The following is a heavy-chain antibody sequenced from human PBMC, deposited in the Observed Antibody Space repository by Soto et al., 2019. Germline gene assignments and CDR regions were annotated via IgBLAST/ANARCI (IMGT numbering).Heavy chain of an antibody. CDR3: AGLQSMRLSGLDP. CDR2: IYYSGST. Sequence: SETLSLTCTVSGGSISSGDYYWSWIRQPPGKGLEWIGYIYYSGSTYYNPSLKSRVTISVDTSKNQFPLKLSSVTAADTAVYYCAGLQSMRLSGLDPWGQGNLVTVSS. CDR1: GGSISSGDYY. V-gene: IGHV4-30-4*01. D-gene: IGHD3-16*02. J-gene: IGHJ5*02.